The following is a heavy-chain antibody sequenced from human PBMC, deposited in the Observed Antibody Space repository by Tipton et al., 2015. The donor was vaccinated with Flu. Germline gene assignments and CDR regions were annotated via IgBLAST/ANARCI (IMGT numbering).Heavy chain of an antibody. J-gene: IGHJ5*02. CDR1: GASVGSPYC. Sequence: TLSLTCSVSGASVGSPYCWGWVRQPPGKGLEWIGNICPGSPYYNPSLKSRVTMSVDASKNRFSLRLTSVTAADTAVYYCARRDYSNYVSEPRNWFDPWSQGTLVTVSS. V-gene: IGHV4-38-2*01. CDR2: ICPGSP. CDR3: ARRDYSNYVSEPRNWFDP. D-gene: IGHD4-11*01.